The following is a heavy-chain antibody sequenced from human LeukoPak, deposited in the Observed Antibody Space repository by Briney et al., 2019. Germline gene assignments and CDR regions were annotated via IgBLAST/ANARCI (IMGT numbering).Heavy chain of an antibody. D-gene: IGHD6-6*01. J-gene: IGHJ4*02. CDR1: GFTFSSYA. Sequence: GRSLRLSCAASGFTFSSYAMHWVRQAPGKGLEWVAVISYDGSNKYYADSVKGRFTISRDNSKNTLYLQMNSLRAEDTAVYYCARDDQGSSGWYYFDYWGQGTLVTVSS. V-gene: IGHV3-30-3*01. CDR3: ARDDQGSSGWYYFDY. CDR2: ISYDGSNK.